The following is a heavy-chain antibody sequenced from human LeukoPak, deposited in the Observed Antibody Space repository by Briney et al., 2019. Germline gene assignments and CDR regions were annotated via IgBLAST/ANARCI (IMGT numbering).Heavy chain of an antibody. J-gene: IGHJ4*02. CDR3: ATQGNYFRISDY. Sequence: SETLSLTCTVSGGSIRSSSYYRGWIRQPPGKGLEWIGVIYYNGRTYYNPSLKSRVTISVDTSNNQFSLKLTSVTAADTAVYYCATQGNYFRISDYWGQGTLVTVSS. CDR2: IYYNGRT. V-gene: IGHV4-39*01. CDR1: GGSIRSSSYY. D-gene: IGHD4-11*01.